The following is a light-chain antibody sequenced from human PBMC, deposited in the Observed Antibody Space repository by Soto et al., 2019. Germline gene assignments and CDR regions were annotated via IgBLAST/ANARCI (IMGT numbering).Light chain of an antibody. CDR2: EGS. CDR1: SSDVGSYNL. J-gene: IGLJ2*01. CDR3: CSYAGSSTYVV. V-gene: IGLV2-23*01. Sequence: QSALTQPASVSGSPGQPITISCTGTSSDVGSYNLVSWYQQHPGKAPKLMIYEGSKRPSGVSNRFSGSKSGNTASLTISGLQAEAEADYYCCSYAGSSTYVVFGGGTKLTVL.